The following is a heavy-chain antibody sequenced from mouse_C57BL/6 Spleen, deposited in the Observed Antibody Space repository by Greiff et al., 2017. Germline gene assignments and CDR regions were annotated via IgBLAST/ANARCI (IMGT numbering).Heavy chain of an antibody. CDR2: IDPSDSYT. CDR1: GYTFTSYW. CDR3: ARRGLYYFDY. Sequence: QVQLQQPGAELVMPGASVKLSCKASGYTFTSYWMHWVKQRPGQGLEWIGEIDPSDSYTTYNQKFKGKSTLTVDKSSSTAYLQLRSLTSEDSAVYYCARRGLYYFDYWGQGTTLTVSS. D-gene: IGHD3-3*01. V-gene: IGHV1-69*01. J-gene: IGHJ2*01.